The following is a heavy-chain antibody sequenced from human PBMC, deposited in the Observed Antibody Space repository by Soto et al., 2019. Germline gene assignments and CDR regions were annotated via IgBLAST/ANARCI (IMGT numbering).Heavy chain of an antibody. V-gene: IGHV1-18*01. CDR1: GYTFTSCC. D-gene: IGHD2-8*01. J-gene: IGHJ6*02. CDR3: AKNGQPPYYYYGLDV. CDR2: ISGYNGDT. Sequence: AELSSKAPGYTFTSCCICWLRQSPGQGLECMGWISGYNGDTNYAQKFQGRVSMTIDTSTTTAYMELRSLTSDDTAVYYCAKNGQPPYYYYGLDVCGQGTKVTVS.